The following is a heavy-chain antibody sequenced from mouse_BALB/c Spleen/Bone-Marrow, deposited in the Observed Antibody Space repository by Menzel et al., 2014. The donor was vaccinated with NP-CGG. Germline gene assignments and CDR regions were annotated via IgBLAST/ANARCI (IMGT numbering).Heavy chain of an antibody. CDR1: GFTFSDYY. CDR3: ARDDDYAMDY. V-gene: IGHV5-4*02. J-gene: IGHJ4*01. Sequence: EVQGVESGGGLVKPGGSLKLSCAASGFTFSDYYMYWVRQTPEKRLEWVATISDGGSYTYYPDSVKGRFTISRDNAKNNLYLQMSSLKSEDTAMYYCARDDDYAMDYWGQGTSVTVSS. CDR2: ISDGGSYT.